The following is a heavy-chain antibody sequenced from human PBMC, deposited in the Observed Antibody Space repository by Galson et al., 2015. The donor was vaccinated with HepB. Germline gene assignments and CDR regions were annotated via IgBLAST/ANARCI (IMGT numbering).Heavy chain of an antibody. V-gene: IGHV1-18*01. J-gene: IGHJ6*02. CDR3: ARDPIIGVVTRIEERMDV. Sequence: QSGAEVKTPGASVRVSCKASGYIFSTYGISWVRQAPGQGLEWMGWISAYNGYTNYPQKFQGRVTMTTDTFTSTAYLELRSLRSDDTAVYYCARDPIIGVVTRIEERMDVWGQGTTITVTS. CDR2: ISAYNGYT. D-gene: IGHD3-3*01. CDR1: GYIFSTYG.